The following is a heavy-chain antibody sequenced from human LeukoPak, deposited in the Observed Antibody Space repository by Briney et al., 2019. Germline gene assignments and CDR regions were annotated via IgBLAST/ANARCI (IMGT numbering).Heavy chain of an antibody. Sequence: GESLKISCKGSGYSFTSYWIGWVPQMPGKGLEWMGLIYPGDSDPRYSPSFQGQVTISADKSISTAYLQWSSLKASDTAMYYCARQYAYYYDSSGYPFWYAFDIWGQGTMVTVSS. CDR2: IYPGDSDP. V-gene: IGHV5-51*01. CDR1: GYSFTSYW. D-gene: IGHD3-22*01. J-gene: IGHJ3*02. CDR3: ARQYAYYYDSSGYPFWYAFDI.